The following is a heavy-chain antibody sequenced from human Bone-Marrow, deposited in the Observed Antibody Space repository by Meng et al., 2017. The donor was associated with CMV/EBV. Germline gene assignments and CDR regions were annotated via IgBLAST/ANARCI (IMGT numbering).Heavy chain of an antibody. V-gene: IGHV4-34*01. Sequence: GSLRLSCAVYGGSFSDYYWSWIRQPPGKGLEWIGEINHSGSTNYIPSLKSRVTISLDTSKNQFSLKLSSVTAADTAVYYCARHRTAGYYYFDYWGQGTLVTVSS. D-gene: IGHD6-13*01. J-gene: IGHJ4*02. CDR1: GGSFSDYY. CDR3: ARHRTAGYYYFDY. CDR2: INHSGST.